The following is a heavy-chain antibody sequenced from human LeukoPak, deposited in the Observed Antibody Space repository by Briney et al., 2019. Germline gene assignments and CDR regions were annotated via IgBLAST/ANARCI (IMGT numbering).Heavy chain of an antibody. CDR1: GGSIGVYY. V-gene: IGHV4-4*09. J-gene: IGHJ4*02. CDR3: ARGVSGLWIAFDY. Sequence: SETLSLTCTVSGGSIGVYYWTCIRQSPGRGLEWIGYIYAGGNTRYNSSLESRVSISVDTSKNQFSLTLNTVTAADTAAYYCARGVSGLWIAFDYWGQGTLVTVSS. D-gene: IGHD1-1*01. CDR2: IYAGGNT.